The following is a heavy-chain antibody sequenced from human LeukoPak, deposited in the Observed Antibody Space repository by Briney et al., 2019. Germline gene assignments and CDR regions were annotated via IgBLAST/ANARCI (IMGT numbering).Heavy chain of an antibody. Sequence: GGSLRLSCAASGFTLGNYWMTWVRQAPGKGLEWVANIKQDGSEKYYVDSVKGRFTISRDNAENSLYLQMNSLRAEDTAVYYCARGSVTMIWGQGTLVTVSS. V-gene: IGHV3-7*01. J-gene: IGHJ4*02. CDR1: GFTLGNYW. CDR3: ARGSVTMI. CDR2: IKQDGSEK. D-gene: IGHD3-22*01.